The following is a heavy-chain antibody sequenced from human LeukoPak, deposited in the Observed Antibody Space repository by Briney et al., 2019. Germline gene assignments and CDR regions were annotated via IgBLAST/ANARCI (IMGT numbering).Heavy chain of an antibody. CDR3: AHTGGPTTVTTYGAFDI. Sequence: SGPTLVKPTQTLTLTCTFSGFSLSTRGVGVGWIRQPAGNALEWLALIYWDDDKRYSPPLKSRLTLTKDTSKHQVVLTMTTMDPVDTATYYCAHTGGPTTVTTYGAFDIWGQGTMVTVSS. D-gene: IGHD4-17*01. CDR1: GFSLSTRGVG. J-gene: IGHJ3*02. V-gene: IGHV2-5*02. CDR2: IYWDDDK.